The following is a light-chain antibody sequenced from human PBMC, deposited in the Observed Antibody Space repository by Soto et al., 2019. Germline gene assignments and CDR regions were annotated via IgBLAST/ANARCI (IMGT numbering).Light chain of an antibody. CDR1: QSVYSN. CDR3: QQYNNWPLT. V-gene: IGKV3-15*01. J-gene: IGKJ4*01. Sequence: EIVMTQSPATLSVSPGERATLSCRASQSVYSNLAWYQQKPGQAPRLLIYGTSTSATGIPARFSGSGSGTEFSLTISSLQSEDFAVYYCQQYNNWPLTFGGGTKVESK. CDR2: GTS.